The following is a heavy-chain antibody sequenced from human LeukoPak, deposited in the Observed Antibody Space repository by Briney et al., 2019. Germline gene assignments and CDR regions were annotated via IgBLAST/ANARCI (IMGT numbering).Heavy chain of an antibody. CDR1: GFTFSSYA. CDR2: ISYDGSNK. J-gene: IGHJ1*01. Sequence: GGSLRLSCAASGFTFSSYAMHWVRQAPGKGLEWVAVISYDGSNKYYADSVKGRFTISRDNSKNTLYLQMNSLRAEDTAAYYCARGNDILTGSLDAEYFQHWGQGTLVTVSS. D-gene: IGHD3-9*01. V-gene: IGHV3-30-3*01. CDR3: ARGNDILTGSLDAEYFQH.